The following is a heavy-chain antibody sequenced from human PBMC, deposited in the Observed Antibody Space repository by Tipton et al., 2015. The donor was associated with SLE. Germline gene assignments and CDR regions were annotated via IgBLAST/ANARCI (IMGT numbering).Heavy chain of an antibody. D-gene: IGHD3-22*01. CDR3: ARGSQTYSSYPAFDY. J-gene: IGHJ4*02. V-gene: IGHV1-69*01. Sequence: QVQLVQSGAEVKKPGASVKVSCKASGYIFASYDINWVRQATGQGLEWMGGIVPRFRAADYAQKFQGRVTITADESTTTVYMEVSSLRSEDTAVYYCARGSQTYSSYPAFDYWGQGTQVTVSS. CDR1: GYIFASYD. CDR2: IVPRFRAA.